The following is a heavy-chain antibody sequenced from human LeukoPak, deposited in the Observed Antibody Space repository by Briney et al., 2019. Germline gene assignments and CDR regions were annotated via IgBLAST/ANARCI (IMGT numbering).Heavy chain of an antibody. CDR3: ARRDYGDYNWFDP. Sequence: PGGSLRLSCAASGFTVSSNYMSWVRQAPGKGLEWVSVIYSGGSTDYADSVKGRFTISRDNSKNTLYLQMNSLRPEDTAVCYCARRDYGDYNWFDPWGQGTLVTVSS. V-gene: IGHV3-53*01. J-gene: IGHJ5*02. CDR2: IYSGGST. D-gene: IGHD4-17*01. CDR1: GFTVSSNY.